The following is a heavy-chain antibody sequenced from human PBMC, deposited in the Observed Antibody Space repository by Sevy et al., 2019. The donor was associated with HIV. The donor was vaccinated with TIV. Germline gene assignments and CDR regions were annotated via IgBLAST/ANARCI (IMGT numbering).Heavy chain of an antibody. D-gene: IGHD3-10*01. Sequence: SETLSLTCAVYGGSFSGYYWSWIRQPPGKGLEWIGVINHSGSTNYNPSLKSRVTISVDTSKNQFSLKLSSVTAADTAVYYCARAAYYGSGSYYNGRRFAFDIWGQGTMVTVSS. V-gene: IGHV4-34*01. CDR2: INHSGST. CDR1: GGSFSGYY. J-gene: IGHJ3*02. CDR3: ARAAYYGSGSYYNGRRFAFDI.